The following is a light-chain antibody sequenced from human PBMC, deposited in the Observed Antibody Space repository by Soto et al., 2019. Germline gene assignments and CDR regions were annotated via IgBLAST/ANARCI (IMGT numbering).Light chain of an antibody. J-gene: IGKJ2*01. V-gene: IGKV1-39*01. CDR1: HGVSAY. CDR2: SAY. CDR3: QQSYRTPHT. Sequence: DIQMTQSPSSLSASVGDRVTITCRASHGVSAYLLWYQQTQGRAPKLLIYSAYNLVSGVPSRFSGSGSRKSFTLTIRSLQPEDFATYYCQQSYRTPHTFGQGTKLETK.